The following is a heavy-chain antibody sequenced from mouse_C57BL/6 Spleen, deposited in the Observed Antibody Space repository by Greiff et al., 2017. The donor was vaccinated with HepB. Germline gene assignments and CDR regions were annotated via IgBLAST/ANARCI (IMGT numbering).Heavy chain of an antibody. CDR3: ANYGNFWFAY. V-gene: IGHV1-85*01. Sequence: GLEWIGWIYPRDGSTKYNEKFKGKATLTVDTSSSTAYMELHSLTSEDSAVYFCANYGNFWFAYWGQGTLVTVSA. CDR2: IYPRDGST. J-gene: IGHJ3*01. D-gene: IGHD2-1*01.